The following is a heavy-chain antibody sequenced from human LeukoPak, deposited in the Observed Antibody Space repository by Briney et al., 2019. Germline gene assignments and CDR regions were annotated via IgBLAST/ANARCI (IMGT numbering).Heavy chain of an antibody. CDR2: IYTSGST. D-gene: IGHD6-13*01. CDR3: ARSVRGSSSWYYAPQGYFQH. CDR1: GGSISSYY. V-gene: IGHV4-4*07. J-gene: IGHJ1*01. Sequence: SETLSLTCTVSGGSISSYYWSWIRQPAGKGLEWIGRIYTSGSTNYNPSLKSRVTISVDTSKNQFSLKLSSVTAADTAVYYCARSVRGSSSWYYAPQGYFQHWGQGTLVTVSS.